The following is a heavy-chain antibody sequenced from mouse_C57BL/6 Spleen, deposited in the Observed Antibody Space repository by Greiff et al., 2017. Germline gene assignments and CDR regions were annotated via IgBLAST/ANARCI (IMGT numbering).Heavy chain of an antibody. J-gene: IGHJ4*01. V-gene: IGHV3-6*01. CDR2: ISYDGSN. CDR3: AREGRLLADKDC. Sequence: EVKLMESGPGLVKPSQSLSLTCSVTGFSITGGYYWNWIRQFPGNKLVWMGYISYDGSNNYNPSLKNRTSITPDTSKNQLFLTLNSVTTEDTATCCCAREGRLLADKDCWGQGTSGTVSS. CDR1: GFSITGGYY. D-gene: IGHD2-1*01.